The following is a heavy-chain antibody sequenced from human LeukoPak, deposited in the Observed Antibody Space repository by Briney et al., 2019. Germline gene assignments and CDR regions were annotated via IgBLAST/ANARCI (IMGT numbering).Heavy chain of an antibody. Sequence: SETLSLTCTVSGGSISSYYWSWIRQPPGKGLEWIGYIYYSGSTNYNPSLKSRVTISVDTSKNQFSLKLSSVTAADTAVYYCARDVYVWGKGTTVTVSS. J-gene: IGHJ6*04. CDR3: ARDVYV. V-gene: IGHV4-59*01. CDR1: GGSISSYY. CDR2: IYYSGST.